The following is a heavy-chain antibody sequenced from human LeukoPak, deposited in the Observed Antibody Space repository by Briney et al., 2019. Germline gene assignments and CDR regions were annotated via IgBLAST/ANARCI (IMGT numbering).Heavy chain of an antibody. D-gene: IGHD3-22*01. CDR3: ARVTMIVVVIGAFDI. J-gene: IGHJ3*02. CDR1: GGTFSSYA. Sequence: SVKVSCKASGGTFSSYAINWVRQAPGQGLEWMGGIIPIFGTANYAQKFQGRVTITADKSTSTAYMELSSLRSEDTAVYYCARVTMIVVVIGAFDIWGQGTMVTVSS. V-gene: IGHV1-69*06. CDR2: IIPIFGTA.